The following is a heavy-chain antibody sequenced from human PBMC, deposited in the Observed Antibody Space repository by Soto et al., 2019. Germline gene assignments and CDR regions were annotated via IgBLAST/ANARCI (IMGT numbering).Heavy chain of an antibody. Sequence: GASLRLSCAASGFTLSSYGMHWVRQAPGKGLEWVAVISHDGSNKYYADSVKGRFTISRDNSKNTLYLQMNSLRAEDTAVYYCATGGMAAAGTQDYWGQGTLVTVSS. CDR3: ATGGMAAAGTQDY. D-gene: IGHD6-13*01. J-gene: IGHJ4*02. V-gene: IGHV3-30*03. CDR2: ISHDGSNK. CDR1: GFTLSSYG.